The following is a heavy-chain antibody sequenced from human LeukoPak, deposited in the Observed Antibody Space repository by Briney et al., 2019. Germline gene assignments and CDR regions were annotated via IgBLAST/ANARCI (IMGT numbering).Heavy chain of an antibody. CDR3: ARAFPGEYYFDY. CDR2: INPSGGST. J-gene: IGHJ4*02. D-gene: IGHD2-21*01. V-gene: IGHV1-46*01. CDR1: GYTFTSYY. Sequence: ASVKVSCKASGYTFTSYYMHWVRQAPGQGLEWMGVINPSGGSTSYAQKFQGRVTMTRDTSTSTVYMELSSLRSEDTAVYYCARAFPGEYYFDYWGQGTLVTVSS.